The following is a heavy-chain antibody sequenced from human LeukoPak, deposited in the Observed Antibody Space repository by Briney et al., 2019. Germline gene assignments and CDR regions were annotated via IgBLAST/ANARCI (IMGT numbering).Heavy chain of an antibody. D-gene: IGHD1-26*01. Sequence: SVKVSCKASGGTFSNYGISWVRQAPGQGLEWMGGFIPIFGTANYAQKFQGRVTITADEATSTLYLDLSSLRSEDTAIYYCARETLPYTGSFLGCYYPFYMDIWGKGTTVTVSS. CDR3: ARETLPYTGSFLGCYYPFYMDI. J-gene: IGHJ6*03. V-gene: IGHV1-69*13. CDR1: GGTFSNYG. CDR2: FIPIFGTA.